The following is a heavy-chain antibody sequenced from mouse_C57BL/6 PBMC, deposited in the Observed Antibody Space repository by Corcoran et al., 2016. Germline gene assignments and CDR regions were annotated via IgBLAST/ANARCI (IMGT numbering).Heavy chain of an antibody. CDR3: ARSEDYDEFAY. CDR2: IYPGDGDT. CDR1: GYAFSSYW. D-gene: IGHD2-4*01. J-gene: IGHJ3*01. V-gene: IGHV1-80*01. Sequence: QVQLQQSGAELVKPGASVKISCKASGYAFSSYWINWVKQRPGKGLEWIGQIYPGDGDTNYNGKFKGKATLTADQSSSTAYMQHSSLTSEDSAVYFCARSEDYDEFAYWGQGTLVTVSA.